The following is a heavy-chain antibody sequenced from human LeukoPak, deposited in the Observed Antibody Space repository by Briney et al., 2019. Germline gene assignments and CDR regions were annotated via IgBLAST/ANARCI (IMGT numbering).Heavy chain of an antibody. CDR2: MNPNSGNT. D-gene: IGHD4-17*01. J-gene: IGHJ6*02. V-gene: IGHV1-8*01. CDR3: ARSDGDYFYYYYGMDV. CDR1: GYTFTSYD. Sequence: ASVTVSCKASGYTFTSYDINWVRQATGQGLEWMGWMNPNSGNTGYAQKFQGRVTMTRKTSISTAYMELSSLRSEDTAVYYCARSDGDYFYYYYGMDVWGQGTTVTVSS.